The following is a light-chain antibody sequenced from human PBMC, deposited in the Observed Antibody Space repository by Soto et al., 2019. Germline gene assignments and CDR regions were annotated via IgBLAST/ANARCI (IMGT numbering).Light chain of an antibody. CDR3: QQYNSYPYT. V-gene: IGKV1-5*01. CDR2: DAS. CDR1: QSISTW. Sequence: DIQMTQSPSTVSASVGDGVTITCRASQSISTWLAWYQQKPGKAPKLLIYDASTLESGGPSGFSGSGSGTEFTLTISSLQPDDFATYYCQQYNSYPYTFGQGTKLEIK. J-gene: IGKJ2*01.